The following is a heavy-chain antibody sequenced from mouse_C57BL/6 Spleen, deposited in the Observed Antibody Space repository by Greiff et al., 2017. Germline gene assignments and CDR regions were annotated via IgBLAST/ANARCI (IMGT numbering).Heavy chain of an antibody. CDR2: IRNKANGYTT. J-gene: IGHJ1*03. CDR3: ARYDYGSSSWYFDV. D-gene: IGHD1-1*01. CDR1: GFTFTDYY. Sequence: EVHLVESGGGLVQPGGSLSLSCAASGFTFTDYYMSWVRQPPGKALEWLGFIRNKANGYTTEYSASVKGRFTISRDNSQSILYLQMNALRAEDSATYYCARYDYGSSSWYFDVWGTGTTVTVSS. V-gene: IGHV7-3*01.